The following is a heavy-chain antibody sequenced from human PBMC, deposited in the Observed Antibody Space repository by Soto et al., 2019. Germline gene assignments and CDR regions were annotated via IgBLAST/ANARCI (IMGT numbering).Heavy chain of an antibody. CDR2: INPNSGGT. J-gene: IGHJ3*02. Sequence: GASVKVSCKASGYTFTGYYMHWVRQAPGQGLEWMGWINPNSGGTNYAQKFQGWVTMTRDTSISTAYMELSRLRSDDTAVYYCARGKDGYDYVWGSYCYTADQYAFDICGQGTMVTVSS. V-gene: IGHV1-2*04. CDR1: GYTFTGYY. D-gene: IGHD3-16*02. CDR3: ARGKDGYDYVWGSYCYTADQYAFDI.